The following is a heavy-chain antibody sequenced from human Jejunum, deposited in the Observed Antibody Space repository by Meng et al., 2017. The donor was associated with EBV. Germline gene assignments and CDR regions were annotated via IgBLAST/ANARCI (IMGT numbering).Heavy chain of an antibody. V-gene: IGHV1-46*01. CDR2: ATPINGAT. D-gene: IGHD1-1*01. CDR1: GVAYSNYH. J-gene: IGHJ4*02. Sequence: QVQLVQSGAEVNKPXXSVKIXCTASGVAYSNYHIHWVRQAPGQGLEWVGIATPINGATAYAQNFWGRVTMTRDTSTGTVYMELSSLTSEDTAMYYCARESRSGNFFDYSGQGTLGTVSS. CDR3: ARESRSGNFFDY.